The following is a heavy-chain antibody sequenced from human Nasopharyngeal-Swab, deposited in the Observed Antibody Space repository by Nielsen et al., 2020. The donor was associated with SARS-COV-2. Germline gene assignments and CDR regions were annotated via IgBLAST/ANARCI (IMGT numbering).Heavy chain of an antibody. J-gene: IGHJ3*02. Sequence: SLKISYAASGFTFDDYAMHWVRQAPGKGLEWVSGISWNSGSIGYADSVKGRFTISRDNAKNSLYLQMNSLRAEDTALYYCAKDYDSSGYDSAFDIWGQGTMVTVSS. CDR2: ISWNSGSI. V-gene: IGHV3-9*01. CDR1: GFTFDDYA. CDR3: AKDYDSSGYDSAFDI. D-gene: IGHD3-22*01.